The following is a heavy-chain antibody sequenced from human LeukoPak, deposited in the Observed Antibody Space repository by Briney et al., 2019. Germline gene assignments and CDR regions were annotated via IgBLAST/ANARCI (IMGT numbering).Heavy chain of an antibody. V-gene: IGHV1-18*01. CDR2: ISAYNDNT. CDR1: GYTFTNYG. D-gene: IGHD5-18*01. CDR3: ARDGYYSYGYDYYYYYMDV. Sequence: ASVKVSFKASGYTFTNYGISWVRQAPGQGLEWMGWISAYNDNTNYSQNLQGRVTMTTDTSTSTAYMERRSLRSDDTAVYYCARDGYYSYGYDYYYYYMDVWGKGTTVTVSS. J-gene: IGHJ6*03.